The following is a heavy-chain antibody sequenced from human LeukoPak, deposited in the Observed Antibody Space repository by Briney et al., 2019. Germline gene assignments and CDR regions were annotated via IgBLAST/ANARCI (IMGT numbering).Heavy chain of an antibody. Sequence: SETLSLTCTVSGASINSDYWTWVRQVAGKGLEWIGRIFASGSTNYNPYLRSRITMLVDTSKNQFSLDLSSVTAADTGVYYCVRGWAPRGEKSSFASWGQGTLVTASS. J-gene: IGHJ4*02. D-gene: IGHD3-10*01. CDR1: GASINSDY. V-gene: IGHV4-4*07. CDR3: VRGWAPRGEKSSFAS. CDR2: IFASGST.